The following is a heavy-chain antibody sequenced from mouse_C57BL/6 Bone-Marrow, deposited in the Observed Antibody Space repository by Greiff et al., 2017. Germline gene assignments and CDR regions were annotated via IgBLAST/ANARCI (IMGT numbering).Heavy chain of an antibody. D-gene: IGHD1-1*01. CDR2: ISNGGGST. J-gene: IGHJ4*01. Sequence: EVKLQESGGGLVQPGGSLKLSCAASGFTFSDYYMYWVRQTPEKRLEWVAYISNGGGSTYYPDTVKGRFTIARDNAKNTLYLQMSRLKCEDTAMYYCARHGSSPLYAMDYWGQGTSVTVSS. V-gene: IGHV5-12*01. CDR1: GFTFSDYY. CDR3: ARHGSSPLYAMDY.